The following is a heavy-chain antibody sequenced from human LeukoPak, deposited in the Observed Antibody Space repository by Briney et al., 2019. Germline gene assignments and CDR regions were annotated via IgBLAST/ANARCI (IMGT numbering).Heavy chain of an antibody. Sequence: PSETLSLTCTVSGGSISSYYWSWIRQPPRKGLEWIGYIYYSGSTNYNPSLKSRVTISVDTSKNQFSLRLNSVTAADTAVYYCARAGGVLGYFDYWGQGALVTVSA. CDR1: GGSISSYY. CDR2: IYYSGST. D-gene: IGHD3-10*01. V-gene: IGHV4-59*08. J-gene: IGHJ4*02. CDR3: ARAGGVLGYFDY.